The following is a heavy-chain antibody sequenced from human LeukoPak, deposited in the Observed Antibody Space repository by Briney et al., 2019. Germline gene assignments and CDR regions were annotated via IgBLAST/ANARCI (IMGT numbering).Heavy chain of an antibody. D-gene: IGHD1-26*01. V-gene: IGHV1-69*05. Sequence: SVKVSCKASGGTFSSYAISWVRQAPGQGLEWMGGIIPIFGTANYAQKFQGRVTITTDESTSTAYMELGSLRSEDTAVYYCARSGSSGSYYYYYYMDVWGKGTTVTVSS. J-gene: IGHJ6*03. CDR1: GGTFSSYA. CDR2: IIPIFGTA. CDR3: ARSGSSGSYYYYYYMDV.